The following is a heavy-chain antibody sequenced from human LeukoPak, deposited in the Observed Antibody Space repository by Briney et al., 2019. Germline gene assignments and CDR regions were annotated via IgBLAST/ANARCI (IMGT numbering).Heavy chain of an antibody. CDR2: ISSSGSIR. D-gene: IGHD5-18*01. J-gene: IGHJ4*02. CDR3: ARGYSYGSHFDS. CDR1: GLXFSSDE. Sequence: GGSLRLSCAASGLXFSSDEINWVRQAPGKGLEWVSYISSSGSIRYYADSVKGRFTISRDNAKNSLYLQMNSLRAGDTAVYYCARGYSYGSHFDSWGQGTLVTVSS. V-gene: IGHV3-48*03.